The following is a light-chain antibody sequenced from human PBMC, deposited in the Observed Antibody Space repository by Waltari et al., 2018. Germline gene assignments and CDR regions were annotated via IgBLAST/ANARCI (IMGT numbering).Light chain of an antibody. CDR1: SSNIGAGYD. J-gene: IGLJ2*01. CDR2: GSS. CDR3: QSYDSSLSGSVV. Sequence: QSVLTQPPSVSGAPGQSVTISCTGSSSNIGAGYDVHWSQQLPGTAPKLLIYGSSNRPSGVPDRFSGSKSGTSASLAITGLQAEDEADYYCQSYDSSLSGSVVFGGGTKLTVL. V-gene: IGLV1-40*01.